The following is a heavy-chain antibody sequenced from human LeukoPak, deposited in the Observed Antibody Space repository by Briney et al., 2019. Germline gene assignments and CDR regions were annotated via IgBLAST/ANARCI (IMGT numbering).Heavy chain of an antibody. D-gene: IGHD5-24*01. CDR2: IDGSSATI. CDR1: GFTFNKYS. J-gene: IGHJ4*02. CDR3: ATYGRDGYKGFY. Sequence: GGSLRLSCAASGFTFNKYSMSWVRQAPGKGLEWISYIDGSSATIYYADSVKGRFATSRDNTKNSVYLHMNSLRAEDTAMYYCATYGRDGYKGFYWGQGTLVTVSS. V-gene: IGHV3-48*04.